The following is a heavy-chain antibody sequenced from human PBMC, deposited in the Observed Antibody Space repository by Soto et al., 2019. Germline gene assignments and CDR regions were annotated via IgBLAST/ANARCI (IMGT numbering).Heavy chain of an antibody. CDR3: AKDAVPYNGKWDWFDS. V-gene: IGHV3-23*01. CDR2: IGGGGSDT. J-gene: IGHJ5*01. D-gene: IGHD1-20*01. Sequence: DVQLLESGGGLVQPGGSLTLSCAASRFTFSDFAMSWVRQALGKGLEWVSSIGGGGSDTYYADSVKGRFTISRDNSKNTLYLQMDRLRDEDTAVYYCAKDAVPYNGKWDWFDSWGQGTLVIVSS. CDR1: RFTFSDFA.